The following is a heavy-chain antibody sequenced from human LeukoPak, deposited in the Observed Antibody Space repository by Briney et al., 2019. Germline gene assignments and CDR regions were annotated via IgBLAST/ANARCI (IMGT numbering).Heavy chain of an antibody. J-gene: IGHJ4*02. Sequence: GGSLRLSCAASGFTFSSYSMNWVRQAPGKGLVWVSRIKSDGSTIYADSVKGRFTISRDNARNTLYLQMNSLRVEDTAMYYCARGKYCSGGSCYNGGYWGQGTLVTVSS. CDR2: IKSDGST. CDR1: GFTFSSYS. CDR3: ARGKYCSGGSCYNGGY. V-gene: IGHV3-74*01. D-gene: IGHD2-15*01.